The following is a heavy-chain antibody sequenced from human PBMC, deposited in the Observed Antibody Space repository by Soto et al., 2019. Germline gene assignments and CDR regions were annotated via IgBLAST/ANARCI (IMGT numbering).Heavy chain of an antibody. CDR3: ARLYSGSRLDY. CDR2: INASIGST. D-gene: IGHD1-26*01. J-gene: IGHJ4*02. Sequence: QVQLVQSGAEVKKPGASVKVSCKASGYTFNTYNMYWVRQAPGQGLEWMGVINASIGSTNYAQKFQGRVIMTRDTSTSTVYMELSTLRSDDTAVYYCARLYSGSRLDYWGQGTLVTVSS. CDR1: GYTFNTYN. V-gene: IGHV1-46*02.